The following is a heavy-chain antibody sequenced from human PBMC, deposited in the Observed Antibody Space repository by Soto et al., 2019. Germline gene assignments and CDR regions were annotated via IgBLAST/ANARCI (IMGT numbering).Heavy chain of an antibody. V-gene: IGHV1-18*01. Sequence: ASVKVSCKASGGTFSSYAISWVRQAPGQGLEWMGWISAYNGNTNYAQKLQGRVTMTTDTSTSTAYMELRSLRSDDTAVYYCARSGSCSGRPAGGYCGQGNLVTVS. D-gene: IGHD2-15*01. J-gene: IGHJ4*02. CDR3: ARSGSCSGRPAGGY. CDR1: GGTFSSYA. CDR2: ISAYNGNT.